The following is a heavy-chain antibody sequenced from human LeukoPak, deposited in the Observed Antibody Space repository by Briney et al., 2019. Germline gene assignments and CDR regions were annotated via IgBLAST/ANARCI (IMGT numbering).Heavy chain of an antibody. J-gene: IGHJ4*02. Sequence: GGSLRLSCAASGFTFSSYGMHGVGQAPGRGLEGVAVIWYDGSNKYYADSVKGRFTISRDNSKNTLYLQMNSLRAEDTAVYYCARDYDSSGYSPFDYWGQGTLVTVSS. CDR1: GFTFSSYG. CDR3: ARDYDSSGYSPFDY. D-gene: IGHD3-22*01. V-gene: IGHV3-33*01. CDR2: IWYDGSNK.